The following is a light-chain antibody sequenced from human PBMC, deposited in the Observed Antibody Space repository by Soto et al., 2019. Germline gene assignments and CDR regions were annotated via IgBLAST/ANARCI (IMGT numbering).Light chain of an antibody. CDR3: QQYGSFPYT. Sequence: EIVLTQSPGTLSLSPGERATLSCRASQSVGNNFLAWYQQKPGQAPRLLIYGASSRATGIPDRFSRSGSGTDFTLTISSLEPEDFAVYYCQQYGSFPYTFGQGTKLEIK. CDR1: QSVGNNF. V-gene: IGKV3-20*01. CDR2: GAS. J-gene: IGKJ2*01.